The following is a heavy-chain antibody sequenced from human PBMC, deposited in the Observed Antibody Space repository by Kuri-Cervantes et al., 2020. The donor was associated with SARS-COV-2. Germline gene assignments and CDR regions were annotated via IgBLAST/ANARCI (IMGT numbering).Heavy chain of an antibody. CDR3: ARDPGSPATFRVRLGANSWFDP. CDR1: GYTFTGYY. Sequence: ASVKVSCKASGYTFTGYYMHWVRQAPGQGLEWMGWINPNSGGTNYAQKFQGRVTMTRDTSINTAYMELSRLTSDDTAVYYCARDPGSPATFRVRLGANSWFDPWGQGTLVTVSS. J-gene: IGHJ5*02. CDR2: INPNSGGT. V-gene: IGHV1-2*02. D-gene: IGHD3-16*01.